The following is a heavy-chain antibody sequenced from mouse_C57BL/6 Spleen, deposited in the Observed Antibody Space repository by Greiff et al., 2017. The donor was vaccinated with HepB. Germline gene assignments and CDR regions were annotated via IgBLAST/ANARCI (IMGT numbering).Heavy chain of an antibody. Sequence: VQLKESGPELVKPGASVKITCQASGYSFTGYYMNWVKQSPEKSLEWIGEINPSTGGTTYNQKFKAKATLTVDKSSSTAYMQLKSLTSEDSAVYYCARYDYDFYFDYWGQGTTLTVSS. CDR2: INPSTGGT. D-gene: IGHD2-4*01. CDR1: GYSFTGYY. J-gene: IGHJ2*01. CDR3: ARYDYDFYFDY. V-gene: IGHV1-42*01.